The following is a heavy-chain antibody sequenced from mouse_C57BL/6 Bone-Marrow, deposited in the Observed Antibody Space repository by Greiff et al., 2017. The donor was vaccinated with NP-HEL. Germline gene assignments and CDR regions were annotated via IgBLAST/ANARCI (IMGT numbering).Heavy chain of an antibody. J-gene: IGHJ3*01. CDR1: GYTFTDHI. V-gene: IGHV1-11*01. Sequence: QVQLKESGAELASPGASVTLSCKASGYTFTDHIMNWVKKRPGQGLEWIGRIYPVSGETNYNQKFRGKATFSVDRSSSTVYMVLNSLTSEDPAVYYCGKGGLYYDYVSFAYWGQGTLVTVSA. CDR2: IYPVSGET. CDR3: GKGGLYYDYVSFAY. D-gene: IGHD2-4*01.